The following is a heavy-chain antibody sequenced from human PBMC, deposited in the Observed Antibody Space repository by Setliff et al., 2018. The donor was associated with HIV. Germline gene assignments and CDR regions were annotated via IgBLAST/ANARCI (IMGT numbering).Heavy chain of an antibody. D-gene: IGHD1-26*01. Sequence: ASVKVSCKVSGHTPTELSMHWVRQAPGKGLEWMGGFDPEKSEKIYAQKLQGRVTMTEDTSTDTAYMELRSLRSEDTAVYYCATHRWYSGSYLRDYWGQGTLVTVSS. CDR1: GHTPTELS. CDR3: ATHRWYSGSYLRDY. J-gene: IGHJ4*02. V-gene: IGHV1-24*01. CDR2: FDPEKSEK.